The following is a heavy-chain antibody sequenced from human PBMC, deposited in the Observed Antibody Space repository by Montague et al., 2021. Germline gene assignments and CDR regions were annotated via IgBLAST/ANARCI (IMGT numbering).Heavy chain of an antibody. Sequence: SETLSLTCGVSGGSIRSSNWWTWVRQSPGKGLEWVGEIYYSGSTNYNPSLKSRLSISVDKSKNQFSLQLTSVTAADTAVYFCVRDKGEISFAGVNVQGNGWFGPRGQG. CDR2: IYYSGST. CDR3: VRDKGEISFAGVNVQGNGWFGP. V-gene: IGHV4-4*02. J-gene: IGHJ6*01. CDR1: GGSIRSSNW. D-gene: IGHD3-16*02.